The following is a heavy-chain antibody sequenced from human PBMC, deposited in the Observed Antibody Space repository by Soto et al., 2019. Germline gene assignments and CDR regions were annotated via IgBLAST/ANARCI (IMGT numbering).Heavy chain of an antibody. V-gene: IGHV4-31*03. Sequence: QVQLQESGPGLVKPSQTLSLTCTVSGGSISSSGYYWSWIRQHPGKGLEWIGYIYDSGSTYYNPPLKSRVTISVDTSKNQFSLKLSSVIAADTAVYYCAREEGGGYDHRWFDPWGQGTLVTVSS. D-gene: IGHD5-12*01. CDR3: AREEGGGYDHRWFDP. J-gene: IGHJ5*02. CDR2: IYDSGST. CDR1: GGSISSSGYY.